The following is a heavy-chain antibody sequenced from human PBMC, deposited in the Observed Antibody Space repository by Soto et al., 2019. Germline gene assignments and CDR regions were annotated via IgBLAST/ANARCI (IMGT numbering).Heavy chain of an antibody. CDR3: SKRFSHFGVVKLSPDVDP. CDR2: ISSGSGDNT. D-gene: IGHD3-3*01. Sequence: EVQLLESGGGFVQPGGSLRLSCAASGFSFSNHAMSWVRQAPGKGLEWVSGISSGSGDNTYYAASVKGRFTISRDNSKRTLLPEMNNLGGEDTGLFFWSKRFSHFGVVKLSPDVDPWGQGTLVTVSS. J-gene: IGHJ5*02. V-gene: IGHV3-23*01. CDR1: GFSFSNHA.